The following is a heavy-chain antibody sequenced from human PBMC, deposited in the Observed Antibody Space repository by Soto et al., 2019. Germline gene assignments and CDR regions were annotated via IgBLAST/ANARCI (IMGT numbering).Heavy chain of an antibody. D-gene: IGHD3-16*02. Sequence: EVQLVESGGGLVQPGGSLRLSCAASGFTVSSNYMSWVRQAPGKGLEWVSVIYSGGSTYYADSVKGRFTITRDNSKNTMYIQMNSLRAEDTAVYYCARNSLPYDYIWGSYPPDYWGQGTLVTVSS. V-gene: IGHV3-66*01. CDR2: IYSGGST. J-gene: IGHJ4*02. CDR1: GFTVSSNY. CDR3: ARNSLPYDYIWGSYPPDY.